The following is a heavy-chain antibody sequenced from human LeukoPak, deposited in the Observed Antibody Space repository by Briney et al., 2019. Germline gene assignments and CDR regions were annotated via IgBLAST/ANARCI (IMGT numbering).Heavy chain of an antibody. D-gene: IGHD3-3*01. Sequence: PGGSLRLSCAVSGITLSNYGMSWVRQAPGKGLEWVGRIKSRGDGETRDYAAPVKDRFIISRDDSKNTLYLQMNSLRTEDTAIYYCAAVGEWLSNAFNTWGQGTLVTVSA. J-gene: IGHJ3*02. CDR3: AAVGEWLSNAFNT. CDR1: GITLSNYG. CDR2: IKSRGDGETR. V-gene: IGHV3-15*01.